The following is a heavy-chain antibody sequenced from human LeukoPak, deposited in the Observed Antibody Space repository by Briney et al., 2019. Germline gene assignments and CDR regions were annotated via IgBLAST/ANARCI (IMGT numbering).Heavy chain of an antibody. CDR3: ARAGYSNRWDGVDY. V-gene: IGHV1-2*02. CDR2: INPNSGGT. J-gene: IGHJ4*02. D-gene: IGHD2/OR15-2a*01. CDR1: GYTFTGYY. Sequence: GASVKVSCKASGYTFTGYYMHWVRQAPGQGLEWMGWINPNSGGTNYAQKFQGRVTMTRDTSISTAYMELSRLRSDDTAVYYCARAGYSNRWDGVDYWGQGTLVTVSS.